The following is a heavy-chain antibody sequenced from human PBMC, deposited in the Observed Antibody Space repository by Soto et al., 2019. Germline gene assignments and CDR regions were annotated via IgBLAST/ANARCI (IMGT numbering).Heavy chain of an antibody. J-gene: IGHJ4*02. Sequence: GGSLRLSCASSGFTFSSYSMNWVRQAPGKGLEWVSYISSSSSTIYYADSVKGRFTISRDNAKNSLYLQMNSLRAEDTAVYYCARDLNLGSFDYWGQGTLVTVSS. V-gene: IGHV3-48*01. CDR1: GFTFSSYS. CDR3: ARDLNLGSFDY. CDR2: ISSSSSTI.